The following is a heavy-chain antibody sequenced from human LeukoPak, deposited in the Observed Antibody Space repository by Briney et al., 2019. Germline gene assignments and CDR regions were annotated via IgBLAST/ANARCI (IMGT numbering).Heavy chain of an antibody. D-gene: IGHD6-25*01. Sequence: PSETLSLTCTVSGGSISDYYWSWIRQPPGKGLEWIGYIYYSGSTNYNPSLKSRVTISVDTSKNQFSLKLSSVTAADTAVYYCARRSALTNYYYYYGMDVWGQGTTVTVSS. CDR3: ARRSALTNYYYYYGMDV. CDR1: GGSISDYY. CDR2: IYYSGST. V-gene: IGHV4-59*08. J-gene: IGHJ6*02.